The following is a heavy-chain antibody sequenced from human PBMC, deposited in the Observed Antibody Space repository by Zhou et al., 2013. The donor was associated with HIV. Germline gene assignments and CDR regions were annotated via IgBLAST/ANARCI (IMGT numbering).Heavy chain of an antibody. D-gene: IGHD2-2*01. CDR2: IIPLFGSV. CDR1: GGTFSIYA. Sequence: QVQLVQSGAEVKKPGSSVKVSCKASGGTFSIYALSWVRQAPGQGLEWMGRIIPLFGSVDYAQRFQGTVTITTDKSTSTAYMELSSLKSEDTAVYYCASCVVPPGTSYYYYMDVWGKGTTVTVSS. CDR3: ASCVVPPGTSYYYYMDV. J-gene: IGHJ6*03. V-gene: IGHV1-69*05.